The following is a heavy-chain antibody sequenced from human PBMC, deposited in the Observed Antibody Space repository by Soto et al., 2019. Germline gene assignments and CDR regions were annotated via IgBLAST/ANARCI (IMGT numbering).Heavy chain of an antibody. CDR1: GGTFSSYT. V-gene: IGHV1-69*13. Sequence: SVKVSCKASGGTFSSYTITWVRQAPGQGLEWMGGITPMFGTANYAQKFRGRVAITADESTSTAYMELSSLRSEDTAMYFCARDGTLYDSRAYYYLYWGQGTLVTVSS. D-gene: IGHD3-22*01. CDR2: ITPMFGTA. CDR3: ARDGTLYDSRAYYYLY. J-gene: IGHJ4*02.